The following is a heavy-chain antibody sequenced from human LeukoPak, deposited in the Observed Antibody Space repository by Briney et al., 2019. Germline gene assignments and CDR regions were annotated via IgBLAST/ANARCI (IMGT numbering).Heavy chain of an antibody. V-gene: IGHV1-3*01. CDR1: GYTFTNFA. CDR2: INAGNGNT. CDR3: ARGLLWFGELSTLGY. Sequence: GASVKVSCKTSGYTFTNFAIHWVRQAPGQRLEWMGWINAGNGNTKYSQNLQGRVTIAGDTSASTAYMELTSLRSEDTAVYYCARGLLWFGELSTLGYWGQGTLATVSS. D-gene: IGHD3-10*01. J-gene: IGHJ4*02.